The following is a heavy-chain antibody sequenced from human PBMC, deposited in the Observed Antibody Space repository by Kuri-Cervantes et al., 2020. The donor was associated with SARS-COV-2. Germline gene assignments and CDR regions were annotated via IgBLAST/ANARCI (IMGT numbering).Heavy chain of an antibody. CDR3: ARASPHRTSGYNTLDY. D-gene: IGHD3-3*01. CDR1: GGTFSSYA. CDR2: ISAYNGNT. J-gene: IGHJ4*02. V-gene: IGHV1-18*01. Sequence: ASVKVSCKASGGTFSSYAISWVRQAPGQGLEWMGWISAYNGNTNYAQKLQGRVTMTTDTSTSTAYMELRSLGSDDTAVYYCARASPHRTSGYNTLDYWGQGTLVTVSS.